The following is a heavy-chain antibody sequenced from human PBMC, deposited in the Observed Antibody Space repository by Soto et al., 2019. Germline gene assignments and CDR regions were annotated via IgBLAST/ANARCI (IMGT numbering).Heavy chain of an antibody. Sequence: LRLSCAAAAFTFSSSRMNLVRQAPFNGLEWVSSISMSSSYIYYADSVKGRFTISRYNAKNSLYLQMNSLRAEDTAVYYWARVVYSSSSSRWFDTWGQGTLVTVSS. CDR2: ISMSSSYI. CDR3: ARVVYSSSSSRWFDT. J-gene: IGHJ5*02. V-gene: IGHV3-21*01. CDR1: AFTFSSSR. D-gene: IGHD6-6*01.